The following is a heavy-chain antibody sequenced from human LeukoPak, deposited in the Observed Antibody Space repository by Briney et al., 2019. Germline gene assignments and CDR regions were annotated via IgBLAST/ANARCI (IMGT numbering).Heavy chain of an antibody. CDR3: ATLVPAAPWGGFDY. V-gene: IGHV1-69*04. CDR1: GGTFSSYA. D-gene: IGHD2-2*01. CDR2: IIPILGIT. Sequence: SVKVSCKASGGTFSSYAISWVRQAPGQGLEWMRRIIPILGITNYAQKFQGRVTMTEDTSTDTAYMELSSLRSEDTVVYYCATLVPAAPWGGFDYWGQGTLVTVSS. J-gene: IGHJ4*02.